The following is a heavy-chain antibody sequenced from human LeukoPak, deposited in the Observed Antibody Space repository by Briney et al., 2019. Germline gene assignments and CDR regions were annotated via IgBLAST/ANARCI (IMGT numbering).Heavy chain of an antibody. D-gene: IGHD2-15*01. J-gene: IGHJ4*02. CDR1: GGSINNYY. CDR3: ARDEGYCSGGSCDTAPLSIDY. V-gene: IGHV4-59*01. Sequence: PSETLSLTCTVSGGSINNYYWSWIRQPPGKGLEWIGYLYYSGTTNYNPSLKSRVTISVDTSKHQFSLRLSSVTAADTAVYYCARDEGYCSGGSCDTAPLSIDYWGQGTLVTVSS. CDR2: LYYSGTT.